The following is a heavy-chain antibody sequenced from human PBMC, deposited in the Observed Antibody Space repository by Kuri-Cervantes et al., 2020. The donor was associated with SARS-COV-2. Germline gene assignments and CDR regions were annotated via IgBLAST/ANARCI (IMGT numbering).Heavy chain of an antibody. CDR3: ARAYGDYVFREALDS. CDR2: IGPSNTYI. J-gene: IGHJ4*02. V-gene: IGHV3-21*06. Sequence: GESLKISCAASGFTLSSYSMNWVRQAPGKGLEWVSGIGPSNTYIYYADSVKGRFIISRDNAKNSLYLQMNSLRVEDTALYYCARAYGDYVFREALDSWGQGTLVTVSS. CDR1: GFTLSSYS. D-gene: IGHD4-17*01.